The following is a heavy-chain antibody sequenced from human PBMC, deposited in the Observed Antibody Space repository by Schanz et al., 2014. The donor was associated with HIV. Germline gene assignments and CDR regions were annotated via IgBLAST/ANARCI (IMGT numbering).Heavy chain of an antibody. CDR1: GFIFSSYG. D-gene: IGHD4-17*01. V-gene: IGHV3-33*01. Sequence: QVQLVESGGGVVQPGRSLRLSCAASGFIFSSYGMHWVRQAPGKGLEWVAVIWHDGNNKYYADSVKGRTTISRDNAKNSMFLQMNSLRAEDTAVYYCARRDYGDYYYYYGMDVWGQGTTVTVSS. CDR3: ARRDYGDYYYYYGMDV. CDR2: IWHDGNNK. J-gene: IGHJ6*02.